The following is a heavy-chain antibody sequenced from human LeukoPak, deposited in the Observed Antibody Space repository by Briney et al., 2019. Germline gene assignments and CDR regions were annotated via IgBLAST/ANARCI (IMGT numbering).Heavy chain of an antibody. CDR2: INPNSGGT. CDR1: GFTFSSYG. J-gene: IGHJ4*02. CDR3: ARLYDFWSGSHFDY. V-gene: IGHV1-2*02. D-gene: IGHD3-3*01. Sequence: GGSLRLSCAASGFTFSSYGMHWVRQAPGQGLEWMGWINPNSGGTNYAQKFQGRVTMTRDTSISTAYMELSRLRSDDTAVYYCARLYDFWSGSHFDYWGQGTLVTVSS.